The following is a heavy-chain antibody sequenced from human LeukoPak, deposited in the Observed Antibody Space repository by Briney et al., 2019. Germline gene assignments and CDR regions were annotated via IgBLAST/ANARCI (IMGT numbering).Heavy chain of an antibody. Sequence: GGSLRLSCTVSGFTVSSNSMSWVRQAPGKGLEWVSFIYSGTIHYSDSVKGRFTISRDNSKNTLYLQMNSLRAEDTAVYYCAKGAQDRAAKGYMFDYWGQGTLVTVSS. CDR3: AKGAQDRAAKGYMFDY. V-gene: IGHV3-66*03. D-gene: IGHD1-1*01. CDR2: IYSGTI. J-gene: IGHJ4*02. CDR1: GFTVSSNS.